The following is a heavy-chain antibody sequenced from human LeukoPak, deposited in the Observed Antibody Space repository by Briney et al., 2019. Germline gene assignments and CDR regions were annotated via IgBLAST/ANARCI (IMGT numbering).Heavy chain of an antibody. Sequence: SETLSLTCAVYGGSFSGYYWSWIRQPPGKGLEWIGEINHSGSTNYNPSLKSRVTISVDTSKNQFSLKLSSVTAADTAVYYCARDGDYPNYYYYYGMDVWGQGTTVTVSS. V-gene: IGHV4-34*01. CDR3: ARDGDYPNYYYYYGMDV. J-gene: IGHJ6*02. CDR2: INHSGST. D-gene: IGHD4-17*01. CDR1: GGSFSGYY.